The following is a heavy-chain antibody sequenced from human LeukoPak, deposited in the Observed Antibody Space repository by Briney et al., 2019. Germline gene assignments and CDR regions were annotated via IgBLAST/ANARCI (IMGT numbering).Heavy chain of an antibody. CDR1: GFTFSSYA. Sequence: GGSLRLSCAASGFTFSSYAMHWVRQAPGKGLEWVAFIGYDGTYKYYGDSVQGRFTISRDNSKNTLYLQMDSLRTEDTAVYYCAKDLIVETTGGDVFDIWGQGTMVTVSP. J-gene: IGHJ3*02. V-gene: IGHV3-30*02. CDR3: AKDLIVETTGGDVFDI. CDR2: IGYDGTYK. D-gene: IGHD2-15*01.